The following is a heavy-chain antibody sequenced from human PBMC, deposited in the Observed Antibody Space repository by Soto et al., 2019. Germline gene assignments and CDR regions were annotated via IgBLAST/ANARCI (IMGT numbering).Heavy chain of an antibody. CDR1: GGSISSSSYY. V-gene: IGHV4-39*01. CDR2: IYYSGST. J-gene: IGHJ4*02. Sequence: SETLSLTCTVSGGSISSSSYYWGWIRQPPGRGLEWIGSIYYSGSTYYNPSLKSRVTISVDTSKNQFSLKLSSVTAADTAVYYCATPDAYYDFWSGYSFSDPPRFDDWGQGTLVTVSS. D-gene: IGHD3-3*01. CDR3: ATPDAYYDFWSGYSFSDPPRFDD.